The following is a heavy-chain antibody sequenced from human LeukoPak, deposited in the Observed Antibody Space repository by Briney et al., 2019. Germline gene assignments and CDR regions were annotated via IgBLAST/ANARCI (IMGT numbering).Heavy chain of an antibody. CDR3: VKNDILKGRDH. CDR1: GFTFSSYS. V-gene: IGHV3-23*01. CDR2: ISGTGGTT. D-gene: IGHD3-9*01. J-gene: IGHJ4*02. Sequence: GGSLRLSCAASGFTFSSYSMNWVRQAPGKGLEWVSAISGTGGTTYYVDSVKGRFTVSRDNPKNTMYLQLFSLRVEDTAVYYCVKNDILKGRDHWGQGTLVTVSS.